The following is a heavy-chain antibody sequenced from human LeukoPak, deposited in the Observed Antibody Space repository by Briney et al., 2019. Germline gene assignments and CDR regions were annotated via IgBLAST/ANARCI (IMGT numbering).Heavy chain of an antibody. V-gene: IGHV3-9*03. CDR1: GFTFDNYA. J-gene: IGHJ1*01. CDR2: ISWNSANI. CDR3: VKDTSGASQYFQY. D-gene: IGHD2-15*01. Sequence: GGSLRLSCAASGFTFDNYAMHWVRQAPGKGLEWVSSISWNSANIAYADSVKGRFTISRDNAKNSLYLQMNSLRPEDMALYYCVKDTSGASQYFQYWGHGTVVTVSS.